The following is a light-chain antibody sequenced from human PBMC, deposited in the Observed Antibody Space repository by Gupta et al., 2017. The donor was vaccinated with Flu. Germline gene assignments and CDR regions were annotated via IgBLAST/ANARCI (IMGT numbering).Light chain of an antibody. CDR3: AAWDDRLSGVV. CDR2: RND. CDR1: TSNIGKNY. J-gene: IGLJ2*01. V-gene: IGLV1-47*01. Sequence: TSNIGKNYVYWFQQFPGAAPQLLVYRNDHRPSGVPDRFSGSKSGTSASLAISGLRSEDEADYHCAAWDDRLSGVVFGGGTKLTVL.